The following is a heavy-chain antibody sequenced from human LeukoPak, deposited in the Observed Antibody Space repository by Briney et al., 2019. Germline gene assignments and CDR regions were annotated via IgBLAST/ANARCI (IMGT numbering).Heavy chain of an antibody. Sequence: PSETLSLTCTVSGGSISSGSYYWSWIRQPAGKGLEWIGRIYTSGSTNYNPSLKSRVTMSVDTSKNQFSLKLSSVTAADTAVYYCAREAAGTTRVFAYWGQGTLVTVSS. D-gene: IGHD1-7*01. CDR3: AREAAGTTRVFAY. CDR1: GGSISSGSYY. V-gene: IGHV4-61*02. CDR2: IYTSGST. J-gene: IGHJ4*02.